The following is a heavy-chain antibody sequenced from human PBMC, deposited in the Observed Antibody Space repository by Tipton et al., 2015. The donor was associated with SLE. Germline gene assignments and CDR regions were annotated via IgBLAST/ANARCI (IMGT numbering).Heavy chain of an antibody. V-gene: IGHV3-30*02. J-gene: IGHJ6*02. D-gene: IGHD1-26*01. CDR1: GFTFSSYG. CDR3: AKDSGSYCNGMDV. CDR2: IRYDGSNK. Sequence: SLRLSCAASGFTFSSYGMHWVRQAPGKGLEWVAFIRYDGSNKYYADSVKGRFTISRDNSKNSLDLQMNSLRAEDTAVYYCAKDSGSYCNGMDVWGQGTTVTVSS.